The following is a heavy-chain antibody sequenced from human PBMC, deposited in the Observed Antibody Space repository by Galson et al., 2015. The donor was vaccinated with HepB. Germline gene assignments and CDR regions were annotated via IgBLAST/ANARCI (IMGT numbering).Heavy chain of an antibody. Sequence: SLRLSCAVSGFTFNTYSMNWVRQTPGKGLEWVSYISSSSSTIFYADSVRGRFTISRDNAKNSLYLQMNSLRAADTAVYYCARGLLWFGELWSPQKSSSNWFDPWGQGTLVTVSS. CDR1: GFTFNTYS. J-gene: IGHJ5*02. D-gene: IGHD3-10*01. CDR3: ARGLLWFGELWSPQKSSSNWFDP. CDR2: ISSSSSTI. V-gene: IGHV3-48*01.